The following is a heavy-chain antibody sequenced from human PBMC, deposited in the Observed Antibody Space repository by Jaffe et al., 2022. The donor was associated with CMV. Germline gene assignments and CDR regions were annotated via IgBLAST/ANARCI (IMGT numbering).Heavy chain of an antibody. J-gene: IGHJ6*02. CDR2: IKSKNDGGTT. CDR3: ATRAGRKAPRGTRTYSNYGMDV. D-gene: IGHD2-21*01. Sequence: EVQLVESGGGLVKPGGSLRLSCLASGFNFNYAWMNWVRQVPGKGLEWVGHIKSKNDGGTTDYGAHVKDRFTISRDDSKNTLYLQMDTLEIEDTGVYYCATRAGRKAPRGTRTYSNYGMDVWGQGTTVTVSS. V-gene: IGHV3-15*07. CDR1: GFNFNYAW.